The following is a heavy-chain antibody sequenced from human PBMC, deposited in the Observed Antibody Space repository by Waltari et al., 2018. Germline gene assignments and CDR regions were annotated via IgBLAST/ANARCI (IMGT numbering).Heavy chain of an antibody. D-gene: IGHD6-6*01. Sequence: QVQLQQWGAGLLKPSETLSLTCAVYGGSFSGYYWSWIRQPPGKGLEWIGEINHSGSTNYNPSLKSRVTISVDTSKNTLYLQMNSLRAEDTAVYYCARGIAAGHYYYGMDVWGQGTTVTVSS. V-gene: IGHV4-34*01. CDR3: ARGIAAGHYYYGMDV. CDR1: GGSFSGYY. J-gene: IGHJ6*02. CDR2: INHSGST.